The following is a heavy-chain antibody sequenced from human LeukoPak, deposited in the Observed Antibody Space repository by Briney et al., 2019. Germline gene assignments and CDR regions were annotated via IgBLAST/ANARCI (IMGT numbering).Heavy chain of an antibody. V-gene: IGHV1-18*04. CDR1: GYTFTGYY. Sequence: GASVKVSCKASGYTFTGYYMHWVRQAPGQGLEWMGWISTGNGNTNYGQKFQGRVTMTTDTSTGTAYMELRSLRSDDTAMYYCARANNWNYALGYWGQGTLVTVSS. D-gene: IGHD1-7*01. J-gene: IGHJ4*02. CDR3: ARANNWNYALGY. CDR2: ISTGNGNT.